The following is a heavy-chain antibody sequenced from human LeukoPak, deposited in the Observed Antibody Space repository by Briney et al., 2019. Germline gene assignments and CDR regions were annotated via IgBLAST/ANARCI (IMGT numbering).Heavy chain of an antibody. V-gene: IGHV3-23*01. Sequence: GGSLRLSCAASGFTFSSYAMSWVRQAPGKGLEWVSAISGSGGSTYYADSVKGRFTISRDNSKNTLYLQMNSLRAEDTAVYYCAQDYYDSSGYFDYWGQGNLVTVSS. D-gene: IGHD3-22*01. CDR2: ISGSGGST. CDR1: GFTFSSYA. J-gene: IGHJ4*02. CDR3: AQDYYDSSGYFDY.